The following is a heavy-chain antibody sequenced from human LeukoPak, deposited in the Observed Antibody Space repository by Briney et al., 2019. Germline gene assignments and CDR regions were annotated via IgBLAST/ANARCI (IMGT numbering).Heavy chain of an antibody. D-gene: IGHD4-17*01. Sequence: PGGSLRLSCAASGFTLSSYSMNWVRPGPGKGLEWVSSISSSSSYIYYADSVKGRFTISRDNAKNSLYLQMNSLRAEDTAVYYCASIYGDYDGYWGQGTLVTVSS. CDR1: GFTLSSYS. J-gene: IGHJ4*02. CDR3: ASIYGDYDGY. CDR2: ISSSSSYI. V-gene: IGHV3-21*01.